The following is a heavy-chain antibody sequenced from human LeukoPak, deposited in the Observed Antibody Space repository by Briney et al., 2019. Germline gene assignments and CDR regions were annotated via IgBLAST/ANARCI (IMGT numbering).Heavy chain of an antibody. CDR2: IYTSGTT. J-gene: IGHJ3*01. Sequence: SETLSLTCTVSGSISSYYWSWIRQPPGKGLGWIGYIYTSGTTNYNPSLKSRVTISVDTSKNQFSLDLSSVTAADSAVYYCARQKCTSASCLTKNAFDVWGQGTMVTVSS. CDR1: GSISSYY. CDR3: ARQKCTSASCLTKNAFDV. V-gene: IGHV4-4*09. D-gene: IGHD2-2*01.